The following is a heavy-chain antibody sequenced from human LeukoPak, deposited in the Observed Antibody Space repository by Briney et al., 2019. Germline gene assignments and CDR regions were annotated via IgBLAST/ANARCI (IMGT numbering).Heavy chain of an antibody. CDR1: GFTFGDYA. Sequence: GGSLRLSCAASGFTFGDYAMHWVRQAPGKGLEWVSGISWNSGSIGYADSVKGRFTISRDNAKNSLYLQMNGLRAEDMALYYCAKDSTAMIVAPDGYWGQGTLVTVSS. D-gene: IGHD3-22*01. CDR2: ISWNSGSI. J-gene: IGHJ4*02. V-gene: IGHV3-9*03. CDR3: AKDSTAMIVAPDGY.